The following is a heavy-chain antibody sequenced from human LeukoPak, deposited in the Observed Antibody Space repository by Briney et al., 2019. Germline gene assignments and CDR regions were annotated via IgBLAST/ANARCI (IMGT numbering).Heavy chain of an antibody. J-gene: IGHJ6*02. CDR3: AREVVEMATMGLRYYYYGMDV. D-gene: IGHD5-24*01. CDR2: IYYSGST. V-gene: IGHV4-59*12. CDR1: GGSISSYY. Sequence: SETLSLTCTVSGGSISSYYWSWIRQPPGKGLEWIGYIYYSGSTNYNPSLKSRVTISVDTSKNQFSLKLSSVTAADTAVYYCAREVVEMATMGLRYYYYGMDVWGQGTTVTVSS.